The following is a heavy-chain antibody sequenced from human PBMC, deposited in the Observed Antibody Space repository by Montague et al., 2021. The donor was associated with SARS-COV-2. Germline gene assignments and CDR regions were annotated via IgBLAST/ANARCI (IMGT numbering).Heavy chain of an antibody. D-gene: IGHD4/OR15-4a*01. CDR1: GGSITTYY. J-gene: IGHJ5*01. CDR2: LSTSGST. CDR3: ARDASSANGPANNWFDS. Sequence: SETLSLTCSVSGGSITTYYWSWVRQPAGKGLEWIGRLSTSGSTXXXPSXXXRVTMSLDTSKNQVSLNLSSVTAADTAVYYCARDASSANGPANNWFDSWGQGTLVTVSS. V-gene: IGHV4-4*07.